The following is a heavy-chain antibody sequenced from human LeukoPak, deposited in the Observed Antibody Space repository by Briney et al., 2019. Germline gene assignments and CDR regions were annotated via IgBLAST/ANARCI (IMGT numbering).Heavy chain of an antibody. V-gene: IGHV3-30*04. J-gene: IGHJ1*01. D-gene: IGHD4-11*01. CDR2: LAYDGTNQ. Sequence: GGSLRLSCVTSGFTFNIYAMHWVRHAPGKGLEWVALLAYDGTNQYYADSVKGRFTISRDNSKNTVDLQMNSLRPEDAAVYYCARGIRDYNDQLGYFQHWGQGTLVTVSS. CDR1: GFTFNIYA. CDR3: ARGIRDYNDQLGYFQH.